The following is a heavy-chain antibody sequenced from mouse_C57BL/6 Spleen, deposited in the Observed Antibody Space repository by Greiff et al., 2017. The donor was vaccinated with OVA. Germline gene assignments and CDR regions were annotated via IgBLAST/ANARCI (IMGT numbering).Heavy chain of an antibody. CDR2: IDPSDSYT. Sequence: QVQLQQPGAELVKPGASVKLSCKASGYTFTSYWMQWVKQRPGQGLEWIGEIDPSDSYTNYNQKFKGKATLTVDTSSSTAYMQLSSLTSEDSAVYYCARGSSLWYFDVWGTGTTVTVSS. V-gene: IGHV1-50*01. D-gene: IGHD1-1*01. CDR3: ARGSSLWYFDV. J-gene: IGHJ1*03. CDR1: GYTFTSYW.